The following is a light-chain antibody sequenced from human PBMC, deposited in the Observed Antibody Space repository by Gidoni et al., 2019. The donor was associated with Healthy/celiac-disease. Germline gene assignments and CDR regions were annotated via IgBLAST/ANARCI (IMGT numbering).Light chain of an antibody. J-gene: IGKJ2*01. CDR2: GAS. CDR3: QQYGSSLYT. V-gene: IGKV3-20*01. Sequence: EIVLTPSPGTLSLSPGQRATLSCRASQSVSSSYLAWYQQKPGPAPRLLIYGASSRATGIPDFTLTISRLEPEDFAVYYCQQYGSSLYTFGQGTKLEIK. CDR1: QSVSSSY.